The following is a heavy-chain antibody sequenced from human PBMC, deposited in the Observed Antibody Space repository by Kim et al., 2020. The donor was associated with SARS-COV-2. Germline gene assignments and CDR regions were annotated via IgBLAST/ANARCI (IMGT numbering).Heavy chain of an antibody. D-gene: IGHD2-15*01. V-gene: IGHV3-21*01. CDR3: ASFRYYCSGGSCYRPVWV. CDR1: GFTFSSYS. J-gene: IGHJ4*02. CDR2: ISSSSSYI. Sequence: GGSLRLSCAASGFTFSSYSMNWVRQAPGKGLEWVSSISSSSSYIYYADSVKGRFTISRDNAKNSLYLQMNSLRAEDTAVYYCASFRYYCSGGSCYRPVWVWGQGTLVTVSS.